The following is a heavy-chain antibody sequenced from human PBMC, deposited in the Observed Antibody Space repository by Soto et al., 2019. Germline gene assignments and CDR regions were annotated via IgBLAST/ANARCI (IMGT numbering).Heavy chain of an antibody. D-gene: IGHD3-10*01. CDR2: INAGNGNT. J-gene: IGHJ4*02. Sequence: QVQLVQAGAEVKKPGASVKVSCKASGYTFTSYAMHWVRQAPGQRLEWMGWINAGNGNTKYSQKFQGRVTITRDTSASKADMELSSLRSEDTAVYYCASGMVRGVIMVYWGQGTLVTVSS. CDR3: ASGMVRGVIMVY. CDR1: GYTFTSYA. V-gene: IGHV1-3*01.